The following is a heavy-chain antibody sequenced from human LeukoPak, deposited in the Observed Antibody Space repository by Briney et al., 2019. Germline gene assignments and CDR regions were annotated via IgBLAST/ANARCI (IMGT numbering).Heavy chain of an antibody. J-gene: IGHJ3*02. CDR1: GYTFTGYY. CDR2: INPNSGGT. V-gene: IGHV1-2*02. Sequence: ASVKVSFKASGYTFTGYYMHWVRQAPGQGLEWMGWINPNSGGTNYAQKFQGRVTMTRDTSISTAYMELSRLRSDDTAVYYCARDTCSSTSCREGAFDIWGQGTMVTVSS. CDR3: ARDTCSSTSCREGAFDI. D-gene: IGHD2-2*01.